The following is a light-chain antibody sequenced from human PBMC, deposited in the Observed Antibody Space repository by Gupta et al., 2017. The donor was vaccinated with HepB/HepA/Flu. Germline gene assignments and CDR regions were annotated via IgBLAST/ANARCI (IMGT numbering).Light chain of an antibody. CDR1: QDIRIY. Sequence: ASVGDRVTITCRASQDIRIYLAWFQQKPGKALKSLIYAASSLQSGVPSRFSGSGSGTDFTLTISSLQPEDFATYYCQQYNGYPITFGQGTRVEIK. J-gene: IGKJ5*01. CDR2: AAS. CDR3: QQYNGYPIT. V-gene: IGKV1-16*01.